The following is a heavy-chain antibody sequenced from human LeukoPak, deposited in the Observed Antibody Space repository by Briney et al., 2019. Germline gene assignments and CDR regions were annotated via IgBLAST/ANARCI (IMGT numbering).Heavy chain of an antibody. D-gene: IGHD5-18*01. CDR3: AKAARDTAIVVRFDY. J-gene: IGHJ4*02. CDR1: GFTFDDYA. CDR2: ISWNSGSI. V-gene: IGHV3-9*03. Sequence: GGSLRLSCVASGFTFDDYAMHWVRQAPGKGLEWVSGISWNSGSIGYADSVKGRFTISRDNAKNSLYLQMNSLRAEDMSLYYCAKAARDTAIVVRFDYWGQGTLVTVSS.